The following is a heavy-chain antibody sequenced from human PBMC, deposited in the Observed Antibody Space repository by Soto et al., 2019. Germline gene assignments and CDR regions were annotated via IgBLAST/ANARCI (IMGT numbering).Heavy chain of an antibody. CDR3: ASIAARPDNYYYYMDV. J-gene: IGHJ6*03. CDR1: GGTFSSCT. Sequence: SVKVSCKASGGTFSSCTISWVRQAPGQGLEWMGRIIPILGIANYAQKFQGRVTITADKSTSTAYMELSSLRSEDTAVYYCASIAARPDNYYYYMDVWGKGTTVTVSS. CDR2: IIPILGIA. V-gene: IGHV1-69*02. D-gene: IGHD6-6*01.